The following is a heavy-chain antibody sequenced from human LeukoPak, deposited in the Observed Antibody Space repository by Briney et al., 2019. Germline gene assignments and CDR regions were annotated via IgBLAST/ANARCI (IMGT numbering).Heavy chain of an antibody. CDR1: GYTFTGYY. Sequence: ASVKVSCKASGYTFTGYYMHWVRQAPGQGLEWMGRINSNTGATTYAQKFRARVTMTRDTSIRTAYMELSRLRADDTAVYYCARERRDYWGQGTLVTVSS. CDR2: INSNTGAT. CDR3: ARERRDY. V-gene: IGHV1-2*06. J-gene: IGHJ4*02.